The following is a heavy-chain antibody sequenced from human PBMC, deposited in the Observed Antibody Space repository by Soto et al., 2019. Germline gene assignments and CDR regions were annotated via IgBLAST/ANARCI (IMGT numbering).Heavy chain of an antibody. Sequence: QVQLVESGGGVVQPGRSLRLSCAASGFTFSSYGMHWVRQAPGKGLEWVAVISYDGSNKYYADSVKGRFTISRDNSKNTLYLQMNSLRAEDTAVYYCAKDRKRVVPAVPDAFDIWGQGTMVTVSS. CDR2: ISYDGSNK. J-gene: IGHJ3*02. D-gene: IGHD2-2*01. CDR3: AKDRKRVVPAVPDAFDI. V-gene: IGHV3-30*18. CDR1: GFTFSSYG.